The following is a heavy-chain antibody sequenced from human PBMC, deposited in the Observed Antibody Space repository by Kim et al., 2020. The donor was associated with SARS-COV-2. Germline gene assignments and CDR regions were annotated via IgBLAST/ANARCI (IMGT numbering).Heavy chain of an antibody. CDR2: ISYDGSNK. D-gene: IGHD3-22*01. V-gene: IGHV3-30*18. J-gene: IGHJ6*02. CDR3: AKGSITVIVVEGGMDV. CDR1: GFTFSSYG. Sequence: GGSLRLSCAASGFTFSSYGMHWVRQAPGKGLEWVAVISYDGSNKYYADSVKGRFTISRDNSKNTLYLQMNSLRAEDTAVYYCAKGSITVIVVEGGMDVWGQGATVTVSS.